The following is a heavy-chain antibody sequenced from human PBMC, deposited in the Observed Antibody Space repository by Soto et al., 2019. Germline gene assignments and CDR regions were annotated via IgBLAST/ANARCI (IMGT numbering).Heavy chain of an antibody. J-gene: IGHJ4*02. CDR1: GFTFSGYA. Sequence: GGSLRLSCAASGFTFSGYAMHWVRQAPGKGLEWVAVISYDGSNKYYADSVKGRFTISRDNSKNTLYLQMNSLRAEDTAVYYCARGRERWLPDYWGQGTLVTVSS. CDR3: ARGRERWLPDY. V-gene: IGHV3-30-3*01. D-gene: IGHD5-12*01. CDR2: ISYDGSNK.